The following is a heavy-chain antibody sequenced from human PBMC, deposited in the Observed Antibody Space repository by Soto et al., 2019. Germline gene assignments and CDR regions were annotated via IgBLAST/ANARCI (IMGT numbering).Heavy chain of an antibody. Sequence: SETLSLTCAVSSGSISSSNWWSWVRQPPGKGLEWIGEIYHSGSINYNPSLKSRVTISVDKSKNLFSLKLSSVTAADTAVYYCARETGYYGSGSIDYYYYYMDVWGKGTTVTVSS. V-gene: IGHV4-4*02. CDR3: ARETGYYGSGSIDYYYYYMDV. CDR2: IYHSGSI. D-gene: IGHD3-10*01. J-gene: IGHJ6*03. CDR1: SGSISSSNW.